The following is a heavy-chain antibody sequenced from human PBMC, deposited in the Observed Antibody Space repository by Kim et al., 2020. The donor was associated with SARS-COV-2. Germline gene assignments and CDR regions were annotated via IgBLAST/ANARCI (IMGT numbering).Heavy chain of an antibody. CDR3: ARVPLRYGSGSPLWFDP. D-gene: IGHD3-10*01. CDR1: GFTVSSNY. CDR2: IYSGGST. Sequence: GGSLRLSCAASGFTVSSNYMSWVRQAPGKGLEWVSVIYSGGSTYYADSVKGRFTISRHNSKNTLYLQMNSLRAEDTAVYYCARVPLRYGSGSPLWFDPWGQGTLVTVSS. V-gene: IGHV3-53*04. J-gene: IGHJ5*02.